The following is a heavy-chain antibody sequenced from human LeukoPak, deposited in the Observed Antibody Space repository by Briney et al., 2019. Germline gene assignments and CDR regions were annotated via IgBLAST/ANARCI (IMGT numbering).Heavy chain of an antibody. CDR3: AKVWVVTPAAFDI. D-gene: IGHD4-23*01. CDR1: GFTFSSYA. J-gene: IGHJ3*02. Sequence: GASLRLSCAASGFTFSSYAMSWVRQAPGKGLGWVSAISGSGGSTYYADSVKGRFTISRDNSKNTLYLQMNSLRAEDTAVYYCAKVWVVTPAAFDIWGQGTMVTVSS. CDR2: ISGSGGST. V-gene: IGHV3-23*01.